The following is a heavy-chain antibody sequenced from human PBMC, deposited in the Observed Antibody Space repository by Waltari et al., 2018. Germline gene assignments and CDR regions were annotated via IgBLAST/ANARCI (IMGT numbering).Heavy chain of an antibody. CDR1: GFTVRPTE. CDR2: VSSSGSAI. J-gene: IGHJ3*02. CDR3: ASEGVITTRDAFDI. Sequence: EVLLVESGGGLVQPGGSLRRYCVGSGFTVRPTEMNWVRQAPGKGLEWVSYVSSSGSAITYADSVKGRFTIFRDNAKNSLYLLMNSLRVEDTAVYYCASEGVITTRDAFDIWGQGTMVTVSS. V-gene: IGHV3-48*03. D-gene: IGHD3-22*01.